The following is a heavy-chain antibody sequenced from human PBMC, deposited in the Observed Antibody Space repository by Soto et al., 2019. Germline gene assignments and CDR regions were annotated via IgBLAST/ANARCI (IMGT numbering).Heavy chain of an antibody. J-gene: IGHJ4*02. CDR1: GYTFTTFG. CDR3: ATRSPAFDY. CDR2: INTSKGNT. V-gene: IGHV1-18*01. Sequence: QVQLVQSGPEVKNPGAAVKVSCKTSGYTFTTFGITWVRQAPGQGLEWMGWINTSKGNTNYAQKFQGRVTMTTDTTTRTAKMNLRSLRSDDTAVYYCATRSPAFDYWGLGTLVTVSS.